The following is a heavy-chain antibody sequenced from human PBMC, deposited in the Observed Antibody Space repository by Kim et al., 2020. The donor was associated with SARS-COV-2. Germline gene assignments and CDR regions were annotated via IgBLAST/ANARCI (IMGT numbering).Heavy chain of an antibody. CDR2: ISWNSGSI. CDR1: GFTFGDYA. CDR3: AKDMGVAVAGGNNESYYYYGMDV. D-gene: IGHD6-19*01. Sequence: GGSLRLSCAASGFTFGDYAMHWVRQAPGKGLEWVSGISWNSGSIGYADSVKGRFTISRDNAKNSLYLQMNSLRAEDTALYYCAKDMGVAVAGGNNESYYYYGMDVWGQGTTVTVSS. V-gene: IGHV3-9*01. J-gene: IGHJ6*02.